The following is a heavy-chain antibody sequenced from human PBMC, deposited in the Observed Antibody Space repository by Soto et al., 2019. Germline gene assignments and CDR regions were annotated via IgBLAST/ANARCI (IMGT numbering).Heavy chain of an antibody. J-gene: IGHJ6*02. CDR3: PSSLGRYYYGLEV. CDR1: NAW. V-gene: IGHV3-15*07. D-gene: IGHD3-16*01. CDR2: IKSKTDGGTT. Sequence: NAWMNWVRQAPGKGLEWVGRIKSKTDGGTTDYAAPVKGRFTITRDDSKNTLYLQLNSLKTEDTAVYYCPSSLGRYYYGLEVWGQGTTVTVSS.